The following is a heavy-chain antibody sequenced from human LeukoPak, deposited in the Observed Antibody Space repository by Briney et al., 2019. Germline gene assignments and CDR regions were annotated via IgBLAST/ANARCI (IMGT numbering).Heavy chain of an antibody. V-gene: IGHV1-2*02. Sequence: GASVKVSCKASGYTFTGYYMHWVRQAPGQGLERMGWINPNSGGTNYAQKFQGRVTMTRDTSISTAYMELSRLRSDDTAVYYCARSRHSYDSSGFPHYWGQGTLVTVSS. CDR3: ARSRHSYDSSGFPHY. CDR1: GYTFTGYY. CDR2: INPNSGGT. D-gene: IGHD3-22*01. J-gene: IGHJ4*02.